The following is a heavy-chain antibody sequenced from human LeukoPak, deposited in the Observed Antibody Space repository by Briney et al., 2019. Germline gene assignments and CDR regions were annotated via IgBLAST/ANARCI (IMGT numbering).Heavy chain of an antibody. Sequence: GGSLRLSCAASGFTFSSYGMHWVRQAPGKGLEWVAIISYDGSYQNYGDSVKGRFTISRDNSKNTVYLQMNNLRGEDAAVYFRGRDPQPWVLSGPVDHWGQGILVTVSS. D-gene: IGHD1-26*01. CDR1: GFTFSSYG. CDR3: GRDPQPWVLSGPVDH. J-gene: IGHJ4*02. V-gene: IGHV3-30*03. CDR2: ISYDGSYQ.